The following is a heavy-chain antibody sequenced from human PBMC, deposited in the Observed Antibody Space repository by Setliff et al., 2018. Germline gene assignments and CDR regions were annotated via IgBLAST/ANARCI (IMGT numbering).Heavy chain of an antibody. J-gene: IGHJ6*02. Sequence: KTSETLSLTCTVSGGSISSYYWSWIRQPPGKGLEWIGYIYNSGSTNYNPSLKSRVTVSLDTSKNQFSLKLTSMTAADTAVYYCARDQWVRSPPLYFSYSMDVWGQGTTVTVSS. CDR2: IYNSGST. CDR1: GGSISSYY. V-gene: IGHV4-59*12. CDR3: ARDQWVRSPPLYFSYSMDV. D-gene: IGHD5-12*01.